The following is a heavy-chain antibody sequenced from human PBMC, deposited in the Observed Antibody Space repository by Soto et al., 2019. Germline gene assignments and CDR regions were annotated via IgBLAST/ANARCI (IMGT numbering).Heavy chain of an antibody. J-gene: IGHJ6*02. Sequence: GGSLRLSCAASGFTFSSYAMHWVRQAPGKGLEWVAVISYDGSNKYYADYVKGRFTISRDNSKNTLYMQMNSLKAEDTAVYFCARDRLMFTFGGVIAQTPGGYYYYGMDVWGQGTTVTVSS. D-gene: IGHD3-16*02. CDR2: ISYDGSNK. V-gene: IGHV3-30-3*01. CDR1: GFTFSSYA. CDR3: ARDRLMFTFGGVIAQTPGGYYYYGMDV.